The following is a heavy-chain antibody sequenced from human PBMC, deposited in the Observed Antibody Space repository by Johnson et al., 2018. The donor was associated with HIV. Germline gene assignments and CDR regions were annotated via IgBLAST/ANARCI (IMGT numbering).Heavy chain of an antibody. Sequence: VQLVESGGGVLRRGGSLRLSCEGFGFIFDDYDLSWVRQAPGKGLGGVSGINWNGVSTAYADSVKGRCTISRDNGNNSVDLQMNSLRGEETALYYCARRDSGSLIFDIWGRGTMVTVSS. J-gene: IGHJ3*02. CDR1: GFIFDDYD. V-gene: IGHV3-20*04. CDR3: ARRDSGSLIFDI. D-gene: IGHD1-26*01. CDR2: INWNGVST.